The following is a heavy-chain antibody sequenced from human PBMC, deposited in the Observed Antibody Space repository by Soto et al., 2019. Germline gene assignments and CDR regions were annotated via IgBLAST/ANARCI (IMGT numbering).Heavy chain of an antibody. CDR2: ISAYNGNT. J-gene: IGHJ6*03. V-gene: IGHV1-18*01. CDR1: GYTFTSYG. CDR3: ARATIQSIYYYYYYMDV. Sequence: ASVKVCCKASGYTFTSYGVSWVRQAPGQGLEWMGWISAYNGNTNYAQKLQGRVTMTTDTSTSTAYMELRSLRSDDTAVYYCARATIQSIYYYYYYMDVWGKGTTVTVSS. D-gene: IGHD3-3*01.